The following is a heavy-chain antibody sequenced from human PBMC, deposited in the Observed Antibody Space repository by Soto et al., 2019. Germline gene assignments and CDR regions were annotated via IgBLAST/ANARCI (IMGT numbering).Heavy chain of an antibody. CDR3: ARGVAASLTGEDY. Sequence: SETLSLTCAVYGGSFSGYYWSWIRQPPGKGLEWIGGINHSGSTNYNPSLKSRVTISVDTSKNQFSLKLSSVTAADTAVYYCARGVAASLTGEDYWGQGTLVTVSS. V-gene: IGHV4-34*01. CDR2: INHSGST. CDR1: GGSFSGYY. D-gene: IGHD2-15*01. J-gene: IGHJ4*02.